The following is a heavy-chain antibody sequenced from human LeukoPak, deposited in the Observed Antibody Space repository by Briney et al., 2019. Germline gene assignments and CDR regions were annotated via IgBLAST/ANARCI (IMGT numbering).Heavy chain of an antibody. J-gene: IGHJ3*02. Sequence: PSETLSLTCTVSGGSISSYYWSWIRQPPGKGLEWIGYIYYSGSTHYNPSHKTRFTISIDTPKNQISLKLSSVTAADTAVYSCARSGNPIFGVEGFDIWGRGAMVTVAS. V-gene: IGHV4-59*08. CDR1: GGSISSYY. CDR2: IYYSGST. CDR3: ARSGNPIFGVEGFDI. D-gene: IGHD3-3*01.